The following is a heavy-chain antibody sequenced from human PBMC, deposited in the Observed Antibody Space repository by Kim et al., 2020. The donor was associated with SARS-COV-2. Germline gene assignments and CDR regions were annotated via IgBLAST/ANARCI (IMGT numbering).Heavy chain of an antibody. J-gene: IGHJ4*02. CDR3: AKGVQVSDYYYGSVGGY. Sequence: GGSLRLSCAASGFTFSSYAMSWVRQAPGKGLEWVSAISGSGGSTYYADSVKGRFTISRDNSKNTLYLQMNSLRAEDTAVYYCAKGVQVSDYYYGSVGGYWGQGTLVTVSS. V-gene: IGHV3-23*01. D-gene: IGHD3-10*01. CDR1: GFTFSSYA. CDR2: ISGSGGST.